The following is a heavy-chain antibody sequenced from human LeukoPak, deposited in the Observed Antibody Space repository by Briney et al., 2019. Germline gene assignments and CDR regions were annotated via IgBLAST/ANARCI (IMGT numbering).Heavy chain of an antibody. D-gene: IGHD6-19*01. V-gene: IGHV3-53*01. CDR3: ARDSAGHFDY. J-gene: IGHJ4*02. Sequence: TSSGFYWDWVRQAPGKGLEWVSVIYSGGSTYYADSVKGRFTISRDNSKNTLYLQMNSLRAEDTAVYYCARDSAGHFDYWGQGTLVTVSS. CDR1: TSSGFY. CDR2: IYSGGST.